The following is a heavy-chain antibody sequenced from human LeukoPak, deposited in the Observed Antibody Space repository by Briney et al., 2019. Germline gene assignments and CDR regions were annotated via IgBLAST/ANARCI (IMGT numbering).Heavy chain of an antibody. Sequence: SGTLSLTCAVSRGSISSNNWWSWVRQPPGKRLEWIAEIYHSGSTNYNPSLKSRVTISVDKSKNQFSLKLSSVTAADTAMYYCARDGSVAGIFFDYWGQGTLVTVSS. CDR2: IYHSGST. CDR1: RGSISSNNW. D-gene: IGHD6-19*01. J-gene: IGHJ4*02. CDR3: ARDGSVAGIFFDY. V-gene: IGHV4-4*02.